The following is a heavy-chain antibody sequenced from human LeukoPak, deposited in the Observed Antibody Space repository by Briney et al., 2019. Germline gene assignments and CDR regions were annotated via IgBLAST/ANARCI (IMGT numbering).Heavy chain of an antibody. V-gene: IGHV1-69*13. D-gene: IGHD2-2*01. CDR3: AGGYCSSTSYSPLDY. J-gene: IGHJ4*02. CDR1: GGTFSSYA. CDR2: IIPISGTA. Sequence: ASVKVSCKASGGTFSSYAISWVRQAPGQGLEWMGGIIPISGTANYAQKFQGRVTITADESTSTAYMELSSLRSEDTAVYYCAGGYCSSTSYSPLDYWGQGTLVTVSS.